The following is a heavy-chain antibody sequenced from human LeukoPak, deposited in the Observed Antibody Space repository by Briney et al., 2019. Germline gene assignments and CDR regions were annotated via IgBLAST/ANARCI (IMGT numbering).Heavy chain of an antibody. D-gene: IGHD2-2*01. CDR1: GGSISSGGYY. Sequence: PSETLSLTCTVSGGSISSGGYYWSWIRQPPGKGLEWIGEINHSGSTNYNPSLKSRVTISVDTSKNQFSLKLSSVTAADTAVYYCHVVPAATATRGEDDYYYYYGMDVWGQGTTVTVSS. CDR2: INHSGST. CDR3: HVVPAATATRGEDDYYYYYGMDV. J-gene: IGHJ6*02. V-gene: IGHV4-39*07.